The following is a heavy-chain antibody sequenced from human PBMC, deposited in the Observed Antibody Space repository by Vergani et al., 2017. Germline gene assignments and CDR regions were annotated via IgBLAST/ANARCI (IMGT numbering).Heavy chain of an antibody. V-gene: IGHV4-4*03. CDR3: ARRLDHYDILTGYYPYSYGMDV. D-gene: IGHD3-9*01. CDR1: GGSISSSNW. CDR2: IYHSGST. Sequence: QVQLQESGPGLVKPPGTLSLTCAVSGGSISSSNWWSWVRQPPGKGLEWIGEIYHSGSTNYNPSLKSRVTISVDKSKKQFSLKLSSVTAADTAVYYCARRLDHYDILTGYYPYSYGMDVWGQGTTVTVSS. J-gene: IGHJ6*02.